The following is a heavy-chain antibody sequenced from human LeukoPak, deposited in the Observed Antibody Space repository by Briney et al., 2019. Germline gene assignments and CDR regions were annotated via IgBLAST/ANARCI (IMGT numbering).Heavy chain of an antibody. V-gene: IGHV3-7*01. CDR2: IKQDGSQK. CDR3: ARDTSPSSRSSCFDALDM. Sequence: GGSLRLSCATSGVTFSNDWMTWVRQAQGKGLEWVANIKQDGSQKNYVDSVKGRFTISRDNTKKSLFLQMNSLRAEDTGIYYCARDTSPSSRSSCFDALDMWGQGTMVTVSS. CDR1: GVTFSNDW. J-gene: IGHJ3*02. D-gene: IGHD6-19*01.